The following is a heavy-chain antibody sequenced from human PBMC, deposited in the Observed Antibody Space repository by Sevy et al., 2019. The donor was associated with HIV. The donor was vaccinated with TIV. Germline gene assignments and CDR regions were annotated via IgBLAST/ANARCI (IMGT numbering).Heavy chain of an antibody. CDR1: GFTFSSYA. Sequence: LSLTCAASGFTFSSYAMSWVRQAPGKGLEWVSAISGSGGSTYYADSVKGRFTISRDNSKNTLYLQMNSLRAEDTAVYYCAKALPDAIVVVTIRDDAFDIWGQGTMVTVSS. CDR3: AKALPDAIVVVTIRDDAFDI. D-gene: IGHD3-22*01. V-gene: IGHV3-23*01. J-gene: IGHJ3*02. CDR2: ISGSGGST.